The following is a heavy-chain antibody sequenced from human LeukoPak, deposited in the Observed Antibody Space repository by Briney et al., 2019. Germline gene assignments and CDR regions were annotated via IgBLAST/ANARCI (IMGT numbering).Heavy chain of an antibody. D-gene: IGHD3-3*01. V-gene: IGHV3-30*03. CDR1: GFTFSSYG. CDR2: ISYDGSNK. CDR3: ARSGFWSGYYPPDY. J-gene: IGHJ4*02. Sequence: QSGGSLRLSCAASGFTFSSYGMHWVRQAPGKGLEWVAVISYDGSNKYYADSVKGRFTISRDNSKNTLYLQMNSLRAEDTAVYYCARSGFWSGYYPPDYWGQGTLVTVSS.